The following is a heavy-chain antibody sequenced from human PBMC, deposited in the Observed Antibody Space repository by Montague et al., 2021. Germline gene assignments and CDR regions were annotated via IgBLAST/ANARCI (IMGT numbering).Heavy chain of an antibody. V-gene: IGHV4-59*01. D-gene: IGHD1-26*01. CDR3: ARDLHGRYGKWFDP. Sequence: TNYNPSLKNRVTISVDTSKNQFSLKLSSLTAADTAVYYCARDLHGRYGKWFDPWGQGTLGTVSS. CDR2: T. J-gene: IGHJ5*02.